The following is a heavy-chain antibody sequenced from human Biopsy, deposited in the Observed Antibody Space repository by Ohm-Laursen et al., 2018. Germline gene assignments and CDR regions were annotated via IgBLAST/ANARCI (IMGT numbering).Heavy chain of an antibody. Sequence: SLRLSCAAPGFTFDDYAMHWVRQVPGKGLEWVSGISWNSDDIGYADSVKGRFTISRDNARNALHLQMNSLRTEDTALYYCAKDLGLNYSDRFLFYYGMDVWGQGTTVTVSS. CDR1: GFTFDDYA. D-gene: IGHD4-17*01. CDR2: ISWNSDDI. V-gene: IGHV3-9*01. CDR3: AKDLGLNYSDRFLFYYGMDV. J-gene: IGHJ6*02.